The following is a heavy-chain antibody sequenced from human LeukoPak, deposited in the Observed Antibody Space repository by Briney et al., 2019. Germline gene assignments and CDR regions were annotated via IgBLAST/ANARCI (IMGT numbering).Heavy chain of an antibody. Sequence: GGSLRLSCAASGFTFGSYAMNWVRQAPGKGLEWVSTISGTDDSTYYADSVKGRFTISRDNAKNSLYLQMNSLRAEDTAVYYCARVYYFGMDVRGQGTTVTVSS. V-gene: IGHV3-23*01. CDR3: ARVYYFGMDV. CDR1: GFTFGSYA. CDR2: ISGTDDST. J-gene: IGHJ6*02.